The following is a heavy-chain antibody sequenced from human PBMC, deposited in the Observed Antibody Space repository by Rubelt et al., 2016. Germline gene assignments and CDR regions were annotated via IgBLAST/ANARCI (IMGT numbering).Heavy chain of an antibody. J-gene: IGHJ3*02. V-gene: IGHV4-39*01. CDR3: ARVRALRFRSPEVAFDI. CDR1: GGSISSSSYY. Sequence: QLQLQESGPGLVKPSETLSLTCTVSGGSISSSSYYWGWIRQPPGKGLEWIWSIYYRGSTYYNPSLKIRVTKSVETARNQSSLKLSSVTAADTAVYYCARVRALRFRSPEVAFDIWGQGTMVTVSS. CDR2: IYYRGST. D-gene: IGHD3-3*01.